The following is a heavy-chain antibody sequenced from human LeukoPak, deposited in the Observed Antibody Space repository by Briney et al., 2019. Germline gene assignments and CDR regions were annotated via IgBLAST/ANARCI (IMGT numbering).Heavy chain of an antibody. J-gene: IGHJ4*02. CDR1: GGSISSSSYY. CDR2: INHSGST. CDR3: ARGRHIVVVTAIPSYGY. V-gene: IGHV4-39*07. D-gene: IGHD2-21*02. Sequence: KPSETLSLTCTVSGGSISSSSYYWSWIRQPPGKGLEWIGEINHSGSTNYNPSLKSRVTISVDTSKNQFSLKLSSVTAADTAVYYCARGRHIVVVTAIPSYGYWGQGTLVTVSS.